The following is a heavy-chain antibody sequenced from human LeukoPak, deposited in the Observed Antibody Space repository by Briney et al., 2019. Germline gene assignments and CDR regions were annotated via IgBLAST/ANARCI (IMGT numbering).Heavy chain of an antibody. CDR1: GYSFTSYW. V-gene: IGHV5-51*01. Sequence: GKSLKISCKGSGYSFTSYWIGWVRQMPGKGLEWMGIIYPGDSDTRYSPSLQGQVTISADKSISTAYLQRSSLKASDTAMYYCARHSPPENYFDYWGQGTLVTVSS. CDR2: IYPGDSDT. J-gene: IGHJ4*02. CDR3: ARHSPPENYFDY.